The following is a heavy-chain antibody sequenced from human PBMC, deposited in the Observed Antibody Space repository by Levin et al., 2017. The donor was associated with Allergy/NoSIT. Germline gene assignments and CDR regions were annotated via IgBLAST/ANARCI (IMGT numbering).Heavy chain of an antibody. J-gene: IGHJ4*02. CDR3: ARAPTLAGYLNPPYYFDY. V-gene: IGHV3-21*01. D-gene: IGHD3-9*01. CDR1: GFTFSSYS. CDR2: ISSSSSYI. Sequence: GGSLRLSCAASGFTFSSYSMNWVRQAPGKGLEWVSSISSSSSYIYYADSVKGRFTISRDNAKNSLYLQMNSLRAEDTAVYYCARAPTLAGYLNPPYYFDYWGQGTLVTVSS.